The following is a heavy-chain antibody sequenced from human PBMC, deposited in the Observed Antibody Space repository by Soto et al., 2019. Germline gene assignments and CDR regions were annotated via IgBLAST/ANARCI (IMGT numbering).Heavy chain of an antibody. D-gene: IGHD2-8*01. Sequence: SETLSLTCSVSGASISTYYWSWIRQPPGKGLEWIGHIYYSGSTYYNPSLKSRVTISVDTSKNQFSLKLSSVTAADTAVYYCARGVGYCTNGVCYGLYYGMDVWGQGTTVTVSS. J-gene: IGHJ6*02. CDR1: GASISTYY. CDR3: ARGVGYCTNGVCYGLYYGMDV. CDR2: IYYSGST. V-gene: IGHV4-59*12.